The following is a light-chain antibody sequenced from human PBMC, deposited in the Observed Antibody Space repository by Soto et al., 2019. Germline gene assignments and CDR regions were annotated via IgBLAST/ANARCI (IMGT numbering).Light chain of an antibody. CDR1: QSGNSSY. Sequence: EIVLTQSPGTLYLSPGERVTLSCRASQSGNSSYLAWYQHKPGQAPRLLIYGASTRATGIPDRFSGIVSGTDFTLTIARLEPGDFAVYYCQQYGNSPQTFGQGNKVDIK. CDR2: GAS. CDR3: QQYGNSPQT. J-gene: IGKJ1*01. V-gene: IGKV3-20*01.